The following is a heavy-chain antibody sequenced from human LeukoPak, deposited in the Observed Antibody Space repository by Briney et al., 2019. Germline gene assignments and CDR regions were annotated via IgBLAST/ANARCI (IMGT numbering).Heavy chain of an antibody. CDR2: IYSNGNT. J-gene: IGHJ3*02. Sequence: SETLSLTCTVSGGSISNYYWTWIRQTPGKGLEWIGYIYSNGNTKYNPSLKSRVTMSVDTSKNQFSLKLSSVTAADTAVYYCARTFETYYDFWSGPRAFDIWGQGTMVTVSS. CDR1: GGSISNYY. D-gene: IGHD3-3*01. V-gene: IGHV4-59*08. CDR3: ARTFETYYDFWSGPRAFDI.